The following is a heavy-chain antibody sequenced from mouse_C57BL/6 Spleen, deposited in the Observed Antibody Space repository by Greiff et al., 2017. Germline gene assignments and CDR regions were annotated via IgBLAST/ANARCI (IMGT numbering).Heavy chain of an antibody. CDR1: GYTFTSYW. Sequence: QVHVKQPGAELVRPGSSVKLSCKASGYTFTSYWMHWVKQRPVQGLEWIGNIDPSDSETHYNQKFKDKATLTVDKSSSTAYLQLSSLTSEDSAFYYCARDWDGRGFAYWGQGTLVTVSA. CDR3: ARDWDGRGFAY. J-gene: IGHJ3*01. V-gene: IGHV1-52*01. D-gene: IGHD4-1*01. CDR2: IDPSDSET.